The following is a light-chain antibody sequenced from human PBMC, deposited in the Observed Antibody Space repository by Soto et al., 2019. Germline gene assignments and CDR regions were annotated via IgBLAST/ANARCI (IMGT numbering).Light chain of an antibody. Sequence: DIQMTQSPSSLSASVGDRVTLTCQASQDIKDFLNWYQQKPGKAPKLLIYDASNLEPGVPSRFSGRGSGTDFTFTIASLQPEDIATYYCQQYDGLPPYTFGQGTKLEIK. CDR3: QQYDGLPPYT. CDR1: QDIKDF. V-gene: IGKV1-33*01. J-gene: IGKJ2*01. CDR2: DAS.